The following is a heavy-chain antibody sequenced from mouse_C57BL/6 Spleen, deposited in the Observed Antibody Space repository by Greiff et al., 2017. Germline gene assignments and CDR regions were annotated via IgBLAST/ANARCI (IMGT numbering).Heavy chain of an antibody. D-gene: IGHD3-2*02. Sequence: QVQLKESGPGLVAPSQSLSITCTVSGFSLTSYGVSWVRQPPGKCLEWLGVICGAGSTNYHSPLISGLSISKDNSKSQVFLKLNSLQTDDTAAYYCAKLDPRQLRLRDAMDYWGQGTSVTVSS. CDR2: ICGAGST. V-gene: IGHV2-3*01. CDR3: AKLDPRQLRLRDAMDY. CDR1: GFSLTSYG. J-gene: IGHJ4*01.